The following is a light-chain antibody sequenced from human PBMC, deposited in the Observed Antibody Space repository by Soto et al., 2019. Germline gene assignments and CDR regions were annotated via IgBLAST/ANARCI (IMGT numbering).Light chain of an antibody. Sequence: DIQMTQSPSTLSASVGDRVTITCRASQSISSWLAWYQQKSEKAPKLLIYDASTLESGVPSRFSGSGSGTEFTLTISSLQPDDFATYYCQQYNSYSTWTFGQGTKVDIK. CDR1: QSISSW. J-gene: IGKJ1*01. CDR3: QQYNSYSTWT. V-gene: IGKV1-5*01. CDR2: DAS.